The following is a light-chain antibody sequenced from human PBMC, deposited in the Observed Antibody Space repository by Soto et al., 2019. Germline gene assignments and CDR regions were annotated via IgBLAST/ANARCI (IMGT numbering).Light chain of an antibody. Sequence: EIVMTQSPATLSGSPVGVAALCFMASQSVSSNLAWYHQKPGQAPTLLLYGASTRATGIPARFSGSGSETEFSLPISSLLYAEFAVFYCWLQQSWPPWTFGQGTKVDIK. CDR2: GAS. CDR3: WLQQSWPPWT. CDR1: QSVSSN. J-gene: IGKJ1*01. V-gene: IGKV3-15*01.